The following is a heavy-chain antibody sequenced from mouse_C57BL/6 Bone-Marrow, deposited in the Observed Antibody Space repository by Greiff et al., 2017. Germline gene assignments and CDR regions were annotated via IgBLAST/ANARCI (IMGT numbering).Heavy chain of an antibody. CDR2: INPYNGGT. J-gene: IGHJ2*01. CDR3: ARRGLLRSFYY. V-gene: IGHV1-19*01. Sequence: EVQLQQSGPVLVKPGASVKMSCKASGYTFTDYYMNWVKQSHGKSLEWIGVINPYNGGTSYNQKFKGKATLTVDKSSSTAYMELNSLTSEDSAVYYCARRGLLRSFYYWGEGTTLTVSS. CDR1: GYTFTDYY. D-gene: IGHD1-1*01.